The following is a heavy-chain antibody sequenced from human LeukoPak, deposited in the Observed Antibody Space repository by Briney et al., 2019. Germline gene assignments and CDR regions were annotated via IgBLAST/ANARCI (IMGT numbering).Heavy chain of an antibody. D-gene: IGHD4-11*01. CDR1: GDSISSSSYY. J-gene: IGHJ4*02. CDR3: VRDYSNFVQGD. CDR2: IFYDGST. V-gene: IGHV4-39*02. Sequence: SETLSLTCTVSGDSISSSSYYWGWIRRPPGKELEWIGSIFYDGSTYYNPSLKSRLTIFADTSKNQFSLKMTSVTAADTAVYYCVRDYSNFVQGDWGQGTLVTVSS.